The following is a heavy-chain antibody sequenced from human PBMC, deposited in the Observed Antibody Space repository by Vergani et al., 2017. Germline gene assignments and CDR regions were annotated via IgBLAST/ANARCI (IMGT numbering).Heavy chain of an antibody. CDR1: GFTFNIYA. Sequence: EVRLLESGGGLVQPGGSLRLSCAASGFTFNIYAMSWVRQAPGKGLEWVSTITYNGGRTYYADSVTGRFTISRDNSKNTLYLQMNSLRAEDTAVYCCAKDEHYFGSGRNDAFDIWGQGTMVTVSS. CDR2: ITYNGGRT. CDR3: AKDEHYFGSGRNDAFDI. V-gene: IGHV3-23*01. D-gene: IGHD3-10*01. J-gene: IGHJ3*02.